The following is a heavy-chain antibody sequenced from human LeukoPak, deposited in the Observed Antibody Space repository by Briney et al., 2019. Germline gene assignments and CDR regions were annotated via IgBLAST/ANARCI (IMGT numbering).Heavy chain of an antibody. J-gene: IGHJ6*03. CDR1: GFTFSSYG. CDR2: IRYDGSNK. V-gene: IGHV3-30*02. CDR3: ARVSNAYYYYYMDV. Sequence: GGSLRLSCAASGFTFSSYGMQWVRQAPGKGLEWVAFIRYDGSNKYYADSVKGRFTISRDNSKNTLYLQMNSLRAEDTAVYYCARVSNAYYYYYMDVWGKGTTVTVSS.